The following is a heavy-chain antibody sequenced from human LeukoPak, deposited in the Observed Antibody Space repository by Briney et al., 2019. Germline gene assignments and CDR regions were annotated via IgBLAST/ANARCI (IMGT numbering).Heavy chain of an antibody. CDR2: INHSGST. CDR1: GGSFNGYY. J-gene: IGHJ4*02. D-gene: IGHD2-8*02. V-gene: IGHV4-34*01. Sequence: SETLSLTCAVYGGSFNGYYCSWIRQPPGKGLEWIGEINHSGSTNYNPSLKSRVTISVDASKNQFSLKLTSVTAADTAVYYCARQEGTEDYWGQGTLVTVSS. CDR3: ARQEGTEDY.